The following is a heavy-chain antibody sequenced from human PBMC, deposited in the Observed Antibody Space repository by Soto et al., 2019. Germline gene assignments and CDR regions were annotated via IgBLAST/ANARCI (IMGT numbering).Heavy chain of an antibody. Sequence: QVQLQESGPGLVKPSETLSLTCTVSGGSISSYYWSWIRQPAGKGLEWIGRIYTSGSTNYNPSLKSRVTMSVDTSKNQFPLKLSSVTAADTAVYYCARDRDSIAARRGWFDPWGQGTLVTVSS. J-gene: IGHJ5*02. CDR1: GGSISSYY. CDR3: ARDRDSIAARRGWFDP. V-gene: IGHV4-4*07. D-gene: IGHD6-6*01. CDR2: IYTSGST.